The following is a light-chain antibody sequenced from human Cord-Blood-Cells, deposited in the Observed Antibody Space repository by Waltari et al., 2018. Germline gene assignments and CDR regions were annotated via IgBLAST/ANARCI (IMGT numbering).Light chain of an antibody. CDR2: LNSDGSH. CDR3: QTWGTGIRV. CDR1: SGHSSSA. V-gene: IGLV4-69*01. J-gene: IGLJ3*02. Sequence: QLVLTQSPPASASLGASVKLTCTLSSGHSSSAIAWHQQQPEKGPRYLMKLNSDGSHSKGDGIPDRFSGSSSGAERYLTISSLQSEDEADYYCQTWGTGIRVFGGGTKLTVL.